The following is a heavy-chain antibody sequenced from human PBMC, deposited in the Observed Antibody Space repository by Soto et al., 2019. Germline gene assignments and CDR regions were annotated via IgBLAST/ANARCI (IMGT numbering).Heavy chain of an antibody. D-gene: IGHD6-19*01. V-gene: IGHV4-34*01. J-gene: IGHJ6*02. Sequence: QVQLQQWGAGLLKPSGTLSLTCAVYGGSFSGYYWSWIRQPPGKGLEWIGEINHSGVTNYKPSLKRRVTISVDTCKNQFPLQLKSVTAADTALYYCARFSGSYYYAMDVWGQGSTVTVSS. CDR1: GGSFSGYY. CDR2: INHSGVT. CDR3: ARFSGSYYYAMDV.